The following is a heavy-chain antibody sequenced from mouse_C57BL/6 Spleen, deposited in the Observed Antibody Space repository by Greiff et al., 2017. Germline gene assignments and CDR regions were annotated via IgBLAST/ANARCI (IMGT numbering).Heavy chain of an antibody. CDR3: ARENYGNFFDD. D-gene: IGHD2-1*01. CDR1: GYAFSSSW. Sequence: VQLQQSGPELVKPGASVKISCKASGYAFSSSWMNWVKQRPGKGLEWIGRIYPGDGATNYTGKFKGKATLTTDKSSSTAYMQLSSLTSEDSAVYFCARENYGNFFDDWGEGTTLTVSS. J-gene: IGHJ2*01. V-gene: IGHV1-82*01. CDR2: IYPGDGAT.